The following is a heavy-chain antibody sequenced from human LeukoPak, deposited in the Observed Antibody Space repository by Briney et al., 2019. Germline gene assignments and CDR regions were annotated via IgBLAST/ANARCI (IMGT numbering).Heavy chain of an antibody. D-gene: IGHD1-26*01. CDR2: IYSGDST. CDR1: DFTVSSSY. J-gene: IGHJ2*01. V-gene: IGHV3-53*01. CDR3: ARGGRWDYYFDL. Sequence: PAGSLTLSCAASDFTVSSSYMTWVRNPPAKGLELVSVIYSGDSTLYADSLKGRFSISRDNYRNTLNLQMNSLRVEDTGVYYCARGGRWDYYFDLWGRGTLVTVSS.